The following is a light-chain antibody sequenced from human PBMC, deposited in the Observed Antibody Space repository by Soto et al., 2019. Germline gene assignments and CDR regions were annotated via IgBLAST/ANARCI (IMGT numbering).Light chain of an antibody. V-gene: IGKV1-9*01. CDR1: QDISSY. J-gene: IGKJ4*01. CDR2: AAS. CDR3: QQLNSYPPLT. Sequence: IQVTQSPSSLSASVGDRVTITCRASQDISSYLAWYQQKPVKAPKLLIYAASTLQSGVPSRFSGSGSGTEFTLTISSLQPEDFATYYCQQLNSYPPLTFGGGTKVDI.